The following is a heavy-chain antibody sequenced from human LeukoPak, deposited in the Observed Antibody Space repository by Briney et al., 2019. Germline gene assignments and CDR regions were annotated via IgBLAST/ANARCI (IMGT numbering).Heavy chain of an antibody. J-gene: IGHJ6*02. CDR3: ARDQYAGKGRYSGYHGMDV. D-gene: IGHD5-12*01. Sequence: ASVKVSCKASGYTFTGYYMHWVRQAPGQGLEWMGWINPNSGGTNYAQKFQGRVTMTRDTSISTAYMELSRLRSDDTAVYYCARDQYAGKGRYSGYHGMDVWGQGTTVTVSS. CDR1: GYTFTGYY. CDR2: INPNSGGT. V-gene: IGHV1-2*02.